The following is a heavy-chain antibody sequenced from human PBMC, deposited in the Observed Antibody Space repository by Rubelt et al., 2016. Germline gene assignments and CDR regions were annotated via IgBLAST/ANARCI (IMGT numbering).Heavy chain of an antibody. D-gene: IGHD1-26*01. CDR1: GFTFSTYA. J-gene: IGHJ3*02. CDR2: LSGSGDTT. V-gene: IGHV3-23*01. Sequence: GGSLRLSCSASGFTFSTYAMTWVRQAPGKGLEWVSGLSGSGDTTYYADSVKGRFTISRDNAKNSLYLQMNSLRAEDTAIYYCAKAPRIGGSYQIDAFDIWGQGTMVTVSS. CDR3: AKAPRIGGSYQIDAFDI.